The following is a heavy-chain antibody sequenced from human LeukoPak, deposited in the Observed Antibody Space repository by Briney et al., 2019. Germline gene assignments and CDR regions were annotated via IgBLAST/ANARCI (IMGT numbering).Heavy chain of an antibody. D-gene: IGHD3-10*01. J-gene: IGHJ3*02. Sequence: GSLRLSCAASGFTFSSYVMSWVRQPPGKGLEWIGNIFYSGSTYYGPSLKSRLTISLDTSRNQFSLKLNSVTAADTAVYYCAKPNGYGLIDIWGQGTMVTVSS. CDR2: IFYSGST. V-gene: IGHV4-59*12. CDR3: AKPNGYGLIDI. CDR1: GFTFSSYV.